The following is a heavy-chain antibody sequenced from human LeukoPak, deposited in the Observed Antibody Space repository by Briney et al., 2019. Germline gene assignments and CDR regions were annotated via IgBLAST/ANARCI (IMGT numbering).Heavy chain of an antibody. CDR3: AKAFRKMDAFDI. V-gene: IGHV3-23*01. CDR2: ISGSGGST. CDR1: GFAFSSYA. J-gene: IGHJ3*02. Sequence: GGSLRLSCAASGFAFSSYAMSWVRQAPGKGLEWVSAISGSGGSTYYADSVKGRFTISRDNSKNTLYLQMNSLRAEDTAVYYCAKAFRKMDAFDIWGQGTMVTVSS.